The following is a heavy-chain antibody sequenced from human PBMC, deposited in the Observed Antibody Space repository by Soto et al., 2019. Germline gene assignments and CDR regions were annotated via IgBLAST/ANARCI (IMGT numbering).Heavy chain of an antibody. CDR3: AVDYYDSSGPLDD. D-gene: IGHD3-22*01. CDR2: IWYDGSNK. Sequence: GESLKISCAASGFTFSSYGMHWVRQAPGKGLEWVAVIWYDGSNKYSADSVKGRFTISRDNSKNTLYLQMNSLRAEDTAVYYCAVDYYDSSGPLDDWGQGTLVTVS. CDR1: GFTFSSYG. V-gene: IGHV3-33*01. J-gene: IGHJ4*02.